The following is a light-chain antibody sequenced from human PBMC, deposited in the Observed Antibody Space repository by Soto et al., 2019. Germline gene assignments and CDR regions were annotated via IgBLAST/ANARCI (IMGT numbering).Light chain of an antibody. V-gene: IGKV3-20*01. CDR3: QQYGSSRWT. CDR2: GAS. Sequence: ESVLTQSPDTLSLFPGERATLSCRASQSVSSTYLAWYQQKLGQAPRLLIFGASSRATGIPDRFSGSGSGTDFTLTISRLEPEDFAVYYCQQYGSSRWTFGQGTKADIK. CDR1: QSVSSTY. J-gene: IGKJ1*01.